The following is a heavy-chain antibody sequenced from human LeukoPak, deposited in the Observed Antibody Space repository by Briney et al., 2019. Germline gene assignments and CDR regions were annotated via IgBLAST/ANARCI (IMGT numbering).Heavy chain of an antibody. J-gene: IGHJ4*02. CDR3: ARETGDFDS. CDR2: ISGRGDST. V-gene: IGHV3-23*01. D-gene: IGHD1-26*01. CDR1: GFTFSSFA. Sequence: GGSVRLSCAASGFTFSSFAMSWVRQAPGKGLEWVSVISGRGDSTYYADSVKGRFTISRDNSKSTVYLQMNSLRAEDTAVYYCARETGDFDSWGQGTLVIVSS.